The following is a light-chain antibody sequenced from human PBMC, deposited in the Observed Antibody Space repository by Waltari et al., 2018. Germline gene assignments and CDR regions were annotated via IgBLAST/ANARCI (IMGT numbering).Light chain of an antibody. CDR3: QQYDISPLT. V-gene: IGKV3-20*01. Sequence: EIVLTQSQGTLSLSPGERATLSCRASQTVRTTYLAWYQQKPGQAPTLLIYVASSRATSIPDRFSGSGSGTDFSLTISSLEPEDFAVYYCQQYDISPLTFGGGTKVEIK. J-gene: IGKJ4*01. CDR1: QTVRTTY. CDR2: VAS.